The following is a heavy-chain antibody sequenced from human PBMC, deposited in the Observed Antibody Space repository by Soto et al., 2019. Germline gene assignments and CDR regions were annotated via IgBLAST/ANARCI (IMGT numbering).Heavy chain of an antibody. CDR2: INSDGRST. Sequence: EVQLVESGGGLVQPGGSQRLSCAASGFTFSSYWMHWVRQAPGQGLVWVSRINSDGRSTSYEDSVKGRFTISRDNAKNTLYLQMNSLRAEDTAVYSCARDQGYCSGGSCYVAGYWGQGTLVTVSS. CDR1: GFTFSSYW. CDR3: ARDQGYCSGGSCYVAGY. J-gene: IGHJ4*02. V-gene: IGHV3-74*01. D-gene: IGHD2-15*01.